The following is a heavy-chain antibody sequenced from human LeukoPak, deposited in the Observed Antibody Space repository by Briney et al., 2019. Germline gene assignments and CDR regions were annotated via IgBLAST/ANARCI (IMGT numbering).Heavy chain of an antibody. J-gene: IGHJ4*02. Sequence: GGSLRLSCAASGFTFTTYWMTWVRQAPGKGLEWVASINQDGTEKYYVDSVKGRFTISRDNAKNSLYLQMNSLRVEDTAVFYCAKVAKYYYGSQTYYFFEHWGQGTPVTASS. V-gene: IGHV3-7*01. CDR3: AKVAKYYYGSQTYYFFEH. D-gene: IGHD3-10*01. CDR2: INQDGTEK. CDR1: GFTFTTYW.